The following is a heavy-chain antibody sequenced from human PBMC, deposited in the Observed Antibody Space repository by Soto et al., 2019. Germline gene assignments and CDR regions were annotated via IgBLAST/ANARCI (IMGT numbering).Heavy chain of an antibody. Sequence: SETLSLTCTVSGVSITDNYYSWMRQPPGRGLEWIGYFYYAGSTSYSPSLKSRVTMSGDASKNQLSLKLTSVTAADTAVYYCARQWGDWGQGILVTVSS. CDR1: GVSITDNY. CDR3: ARQWGD. CDR2: FYYAGST. D-gene: IGHD1-26*01. J-gene: IGHJ4*02. V-gene: IGHV4-59*01.